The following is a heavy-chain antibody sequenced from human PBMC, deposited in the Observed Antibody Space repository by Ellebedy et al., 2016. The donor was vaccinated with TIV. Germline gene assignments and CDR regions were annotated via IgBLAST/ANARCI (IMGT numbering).Heavy chain of an antibody. J-gene: IGHJ4*02. CDR3: ARDHGTKSVDY. CDR1: GYPFSSYG. Sequence: AASVKVSCKASGYPFSSYGMSWVRQAPGRGLAWMGCISGNGEDTNYEQTFQGRVTMTADTSRSTIYMELRSLRSDDTAVYFCARDHGTKSVDYWGQGTLVTVSS. V-gene: IGHV1-18*04. CDR2: ISGNGEDT.